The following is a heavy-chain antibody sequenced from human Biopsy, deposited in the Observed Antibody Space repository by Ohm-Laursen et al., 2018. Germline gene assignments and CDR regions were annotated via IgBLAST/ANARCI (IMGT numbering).Heavy chain of an antibody. CDR2: ISTSSTYI. D-gene: IGHD4-23*01. CDR1: GFTFSSYS. Sequence: SLRLSCAASGFTFSSYSMNWVRQAPGKGLAWVSSISTSSTYIYYADSVKGRFTISRDNAKNSLYLQMNSLRADDTAVYYCARDTRWSPYHMDVWGQGTTVTVSS. J-gene: IGHJ6*02. CDR3: ARDTRWSPYHMDV. V-gene: IGHV3-21*04.